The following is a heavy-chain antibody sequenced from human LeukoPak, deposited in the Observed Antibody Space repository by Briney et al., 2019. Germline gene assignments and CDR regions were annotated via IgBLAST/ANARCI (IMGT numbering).Heavy chain of an antibody. CDR1: GFTVSSNY. Sequence: PGGSLRLSCAASGFTVSSNYMSWVRQAPGKGLEWVSVIYSGGSTYYADSVKGRFTISRDNSKNTLYLQMNSLRAEDTAVYYCARGYSGYGPDWFDPWGQGTLVTVSS. CDR3: ARGYSGYGPDWFDP. CDR2: IYSGGST. D-gene: IGHD5-12*01. V-gene: IGHV3-53*01. J-gene: IGHJ5*02.